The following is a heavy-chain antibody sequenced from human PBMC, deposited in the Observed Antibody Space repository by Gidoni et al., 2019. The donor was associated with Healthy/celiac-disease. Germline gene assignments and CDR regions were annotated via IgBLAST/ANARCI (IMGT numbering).Heavy chain of an antibody. CDR2: IYTSGST. J-gene: IGHJ3*02. CDR1: GGSISSGRYY. V-gene: IGHV4-61*02. CDR3: ARAYYSFAFDI. Sequence: QVQLQESGPGLVKPSQTLSLTCTVSGGSISSGRYYWSWIRQPAGKGLEWIGRIYTSGSTNYNPSLKSRVTISVDTSKNQFSLNLSSVTAADTAVYYCARAYYSFAFDIWGQGTMVTVPS. D-gene: IGHD4-4*01.